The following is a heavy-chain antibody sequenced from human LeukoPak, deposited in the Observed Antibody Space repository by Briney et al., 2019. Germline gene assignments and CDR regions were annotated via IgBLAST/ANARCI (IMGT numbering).Heavy chain of an antibody. Sequence: GDSVRLPCAASGFTFSDYHKSWIRQARGKGLESVSYISSSGSTIYYADSGQGRFTISRYNAKNSLYLQMNCLRAEDTAVYYCARDEGRRSYHIDSYYYYGMDVWGQGTTVTGSS. J-gene: IGHJ6*02. D-gene: IGHD1-26*01. CDR3: ARDEGRRSYHIDSYYYYGMDV. CDR1: GFTFSDYH. CDR2: ISSSGSTI. V-gene: IGHV3-11*01.